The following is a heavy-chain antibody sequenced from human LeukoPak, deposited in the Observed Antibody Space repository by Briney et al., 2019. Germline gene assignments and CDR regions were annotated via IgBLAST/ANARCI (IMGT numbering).Heavy chain of an antibody. D-gene: IGHD6-13*01. V-gene: IGHV6-1*01. Sequence: SQTLSLTYAISGDSVSSNSAAWNWIRQSPSRGLEWLGRTYYRSKWYNDYAVSVKSRITINPDTSKNQFSLQLNSVTPEDTAVYYCAGSIAAAGDFDYWGQGTLVTVSS. CDR2: TYYRSKWYN. CDR3: AGSIAAAGDFDY. CDR1: GDSVSSNSAA. J-gene: IGHJ4*02.